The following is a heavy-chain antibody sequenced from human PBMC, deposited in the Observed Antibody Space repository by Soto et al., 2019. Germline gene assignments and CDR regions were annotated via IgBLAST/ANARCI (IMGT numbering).Heavy chain of an antibody. D-gene: IGHD6-19*01. Sequence: QLQLQESGPGLVKPSETLSLTCTVSGGSISSSSYYWGWIRQPPGKGLEWIGSIYYSGSTYYNPSLKSRVTISVDTSKNQFSLKLSSVTVADTAVYYCARRQWLVDYYGMDVWGQGTTVTVSS. V-gene: IGHV4-39*01. J-gene: IGHJ6*02. CDR1: GGSISSSSYY. CDR2: IYYSGST. CDR3: ARRQWLVDYYGMDV.